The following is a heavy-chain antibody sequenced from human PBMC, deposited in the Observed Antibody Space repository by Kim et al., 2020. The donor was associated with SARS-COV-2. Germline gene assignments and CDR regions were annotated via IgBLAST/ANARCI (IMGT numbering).Heavy chain of an antibody. D-gene: IGHD6-19*01. V-gene: IGHV3-30*18. CDR1: GFTFSSYG. CDR2: ISYDGSNK. J-gene: IGHJ6*02. Sequence: GGSLRLSCAASGFTFSSYGMHWVRQAPGKGLEWVAVISYDGSNKYYADSVKGRFTISRDNSKNTLYLQMNSLRAEDTAVYYCAKGDSSGWYRRAYYYGMDVWGQGTTVTVSS. CDR3: AKGDSSGWYRRAYYYGMDV.